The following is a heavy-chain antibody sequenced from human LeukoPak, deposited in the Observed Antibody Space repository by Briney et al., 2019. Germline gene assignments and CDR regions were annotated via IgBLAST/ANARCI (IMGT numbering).Heavy chain of an antibody. D-gene: IGHD3-10*01. CDR1: GFTFSSCS. CDR3: AREGYYGSGSNNYYYYYMDV. J-gene: IGHJ6*03. CDR2: ISSRSSTI. Sequence: GGSLRLSCAASGFTFSSCSMNWVRQAPGKGLEWVSYISSRSSTIYYADSVKGRFTISRDNAKNSLYLQMNSLRAEDTAVYYCAREGYYGSGSNNYYYYYMDVWGKGTTVTVSS. V-gene: IGHV3-48*01.